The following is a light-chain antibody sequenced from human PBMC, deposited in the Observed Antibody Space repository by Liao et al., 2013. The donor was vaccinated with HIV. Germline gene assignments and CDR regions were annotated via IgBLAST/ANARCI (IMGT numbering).Light chain of an antibody. V-gene: IGLV3-21*04. J-gene: IGLJ3*02. CDR3: QVWDSTTDLQV. CDR1: SIGSKS. CDR2: SDN. Sequence: SYVLTQPPSVSVAPGKTAKITCGGSSIGSKSVHWYQQRSGQAPVLVLYSDNVRPSRIPARFSAANSGNSATLTISRVEAGDEADYYCQVWDSTTDLQVFGGGTKLTVL.